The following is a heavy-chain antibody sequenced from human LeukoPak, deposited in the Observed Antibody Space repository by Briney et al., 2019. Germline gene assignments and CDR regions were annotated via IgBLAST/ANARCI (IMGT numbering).Heavy chain of an antibody. V-gene: IGHV5-51*01. Sequence: GESLKISCRGSGYSFTTYWIGWVRQMPGKGLKWMGIIYPGDSDTRYSPSFQGQVTISADKSISTAYLQWSSLKASDTAMYYCARHEGQYSGYDYELDYWGQGTLVTVSS. CDR3: ARHEGQYSGYDYELDY. D-gene: IGHD5-12*01. J-gene: IGHJ4*02. CDR1: GYSFTTYW. CDR2: IYPGDSDT.